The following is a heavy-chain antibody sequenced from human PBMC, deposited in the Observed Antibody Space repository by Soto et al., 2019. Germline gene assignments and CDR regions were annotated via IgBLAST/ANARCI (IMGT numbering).Heavy chain of an antibody. CDR3: ARDIGTDLGVCSGWFDP. Sequence: ASVKVSCKASGYTFASYAISWMRQAPGQGLEWMGWIGGYKGNTNYAQKLQGRVTMTTDTSTGTAYLEVRSLTSDDTAMYYCARDIGTDLGVCSGWFDPWGQGTLVTVSS. V-gene: IGHV1-18*01. CDR1: GYTFASYA. CDR2: IGGYKGNT. D-gene: IGHD2-8*02. J-gene: IGHJ5*02.